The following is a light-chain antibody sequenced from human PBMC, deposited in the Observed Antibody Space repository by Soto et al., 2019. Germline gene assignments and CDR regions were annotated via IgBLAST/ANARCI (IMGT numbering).Light chain of an antibody. CDR2: EAS. Sequence: QSALTQPPSVSGSPGQSVTISCTGTSTDFVSYNRVSWYQQPPGTAPKLIIYEASNRPSGVPDRFSGSKSGNTASLTISGLQAADEADYYCVSYTTSASYVLGTGTKVTVL. CDR3: VSYTTSASYV. V-gene: IGLV2-18*02. CDR1: STDFVSYNR. J-gene: IGLJ1*01.